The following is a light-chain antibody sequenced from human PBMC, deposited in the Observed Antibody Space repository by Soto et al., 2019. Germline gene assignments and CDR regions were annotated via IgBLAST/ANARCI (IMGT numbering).Light chain of an antibody. J-gene: IGKJ1*01. V-gene: IGKV3-15*01. CDR3: QQYYNWPRT. CDR1: QSVSSN. CDR2: GAS. Sequence: EIVMTQSPATLSVSPGERATLSCRASQSVSSNLAWYQHKPGQAPRLLVYGASTRASGIPDRFSGSGSGTEFTLSISSLQSEDFAVYYCQQYYNWPRTLGQGTKVDIK.